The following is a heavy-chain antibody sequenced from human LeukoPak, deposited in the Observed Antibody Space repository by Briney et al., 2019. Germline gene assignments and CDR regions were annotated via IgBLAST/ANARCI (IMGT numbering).Heavy chain of an antibody. J-gene: IGHJ4*02. CDR1: GYTFTSYG. CDR2: ISAYNGNT. CDR3: ARAPYYDFWSGYYTGLDY. V-gene: IGHV1-18*01. D-gene: IGHD3-3*01. Sequence: WASVKVSCKASGYTFTSYGISWVRQAPGQGLEWMGWISAYNGNTNYAQKLQGRVTMTTDTSTSTAYMELRSLRSDDTAVYYCARAPYYDFWSGYYTGLDYWGQGTLVTVSS.